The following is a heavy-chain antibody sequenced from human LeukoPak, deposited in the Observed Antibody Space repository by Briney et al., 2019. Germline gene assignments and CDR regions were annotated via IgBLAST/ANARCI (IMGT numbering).Heavy chain of an antibody. CDR3: ARDRLYSSHYYYYMDV. J-gene: IGHJ6*03. CDR2: IYYSGST. Sequence: SETLSLTCTVSGGSISSYYWSWIRQPPGKGLEWIGNIYYSGSTNYNPSLKSRVTISVDTSKNQFSLKLSSVTAADTAVYYCARDRLYSSHYYYYMDVWGKGTTVTISS. D-gene: IGHD2-2*02. CDR1: GGSISSYY. V-gene: IGHV4-59*01.